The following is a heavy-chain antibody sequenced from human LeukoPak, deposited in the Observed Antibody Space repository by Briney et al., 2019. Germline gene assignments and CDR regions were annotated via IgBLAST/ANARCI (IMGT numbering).Heavy chain of an antibody. Sequence: ASVKVSCKASGYTFTGYYMHWVRQAPGQGLEWMGWINPNSGGTNYAQKFKGRVTMTGDTSISTAYMGLSRLRSDDTAVYYCARAVADRSGTTAGDWFDPWGQGTLVTVSS. CDR1: GYTFTGYY. J-gene: IGHJ5*02. D-gene: IGHD3-10*01. CDR3: ARAVADRSGTTAGDWFDP. V-gene: IGHV1-2*02. CDR2: INPNSGGT.